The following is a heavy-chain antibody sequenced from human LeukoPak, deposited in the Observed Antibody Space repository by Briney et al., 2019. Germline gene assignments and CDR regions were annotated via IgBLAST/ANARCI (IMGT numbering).Heavy chain of an antibody. Sequence: SETLSLTCTVSGDSSSSNGFYWGWIRQPPGKGLEWIGNIYYSGSTYYNPSLKSRVTTSVDTSKNQFSLKLSSVTAADTAAYYCARGTRGSDSSFDYWGQGTLVTVSS. CDR3: ARGTRGSDSSFDY. D-gene: IGHD1-1*01. CDR2: IYYSGST. J-gene: IGHJ4*02. V-gene: IGHV4-39*07. CDR1: GDSSSSNGFY.